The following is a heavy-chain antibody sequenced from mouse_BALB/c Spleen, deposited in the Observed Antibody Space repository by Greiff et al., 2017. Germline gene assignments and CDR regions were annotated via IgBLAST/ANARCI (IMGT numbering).Heavy chain of an antibody. D-gene: IGHD1-3*01. CDR3: ARDLTKDAMDY. CDR2: ISSGGSYT. J-gene: IGHJ4*01. Sequence: EVHLVESGGGLVKPGGSLKLSCAASGFTFSSYAMSWVRQSPEKRLEWVAEISSGGSYTYYPDTVTGRFTISRDNAKNTLYLEMSSLRSEDTAMYYCARDLTKDAMDYWGQGTSVTVSS. V-gene: IGHV5-9-4*01. CDR1: GFTFSSYA.